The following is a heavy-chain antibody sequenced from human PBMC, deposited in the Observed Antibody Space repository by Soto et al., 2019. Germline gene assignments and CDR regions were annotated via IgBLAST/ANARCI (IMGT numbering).Heavy chain of an antibody. J-gene: IGHJ5*02. Sequence: PGGSLRLSCAASGFTFSSYAMHWVRQAPGKGLEWVAVISYDGSNKYYADSVKGRFTISRDNSKNTLYLQMNSLRAEDTAVYYCARVHLDYKTTPWFDPWGQGTLVTVSS. CDR2: ISYDGSNK. V-gene: IGHV3-30-3*01. CDR3: ARVHLDYKTTPWFDP. CDR1: GFTFSSYA. D-gene: IGHD3-10*01.